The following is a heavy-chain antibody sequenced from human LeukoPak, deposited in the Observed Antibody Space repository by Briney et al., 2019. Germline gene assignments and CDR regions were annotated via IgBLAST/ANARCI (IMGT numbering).Heavy chain of an antibody. J-gene: IGHJ6*02. CDR2: INGGGDST. Sequence: GGSLRLSCAASGFTFRSYAMSWVRQAPGKGLEWVSTINGGGDSTYYVDSVKGRFTISRDNSENTLYLQMNSLRAEDTAVYYCARDQSVTNYYYGMDVWGQGTTVIVSS. D-gene: IGHD4-17*01. V-gene: IGHV3-23*01. CDR1: GFTFRSYA. CDR3: ARDQSVTNYYYGMDV.